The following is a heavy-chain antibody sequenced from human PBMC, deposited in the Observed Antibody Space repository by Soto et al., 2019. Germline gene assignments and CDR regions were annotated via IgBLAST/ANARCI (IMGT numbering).Heavy chain of an antibody. D-gene: IGHD6-19*01. J-gene: IGHJ5*02. Sequence: QVQLVQSGAEVKKPGSSVKVSCKASGGTFSSYTISWVRQAPGQGLEWMGRIIPILGIANYAQKFQGRVTTTAEKSTSTAYMELSSLRSEDTAVYYWAKAAVAGPIGWFDPWGQGTLVTVSS. CDR3: AKAAVAGPIGWFDP. CDR1: GGTFSSYT. CDR2: IIPILGIA. V-gene: IGHV1-69*02.